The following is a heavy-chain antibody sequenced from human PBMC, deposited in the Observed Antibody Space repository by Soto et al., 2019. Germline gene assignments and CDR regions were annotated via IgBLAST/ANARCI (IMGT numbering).Heavy chain of an antibody. V-gene: IGHV1-69*04. D-gene: IGHD4-4*01. Sequence: GASVKVSCKASGGTFSSYTISWVRQAPGQGLEWMGRIIPILGIANYAQKFQGRVTITADKSTSTAYMELSSLRSEDTAVYYCAREGTTVTTTGHYYYYYYMDVWGKGTTVTV. CDR2: IIPILGIA. CDR3: AREGTTVTTTGHYYYYYYMDV. CDR1: GGTFSSYT. J-gene: IGHJ6*03.